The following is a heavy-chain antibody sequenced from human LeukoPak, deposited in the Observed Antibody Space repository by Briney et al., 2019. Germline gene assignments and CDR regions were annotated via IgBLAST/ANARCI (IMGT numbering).Heavy chain of an antibody. CDR2: INPSGGST. CDR3: ASSQGYYDSSGWGA. D-gene: IGHD3-22*01. J-gene: IGHJ5*02. Sequence: GASVKVSCKASGYTVTSYYMHWVRQAPGRGLEWMGIINPSGGSTSYAQKFQGRVTMTRDMSTSTVYMELSSLRSEDTAVYYCASSQGYYDSSGWGAWGQGTLVTVSS. V-gene: IGHV1-46*01. CDR1: GYTVTSYY.